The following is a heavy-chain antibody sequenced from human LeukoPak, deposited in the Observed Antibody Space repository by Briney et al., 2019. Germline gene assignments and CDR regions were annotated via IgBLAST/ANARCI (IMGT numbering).Heavy chain of an antibody. CDR1: GFTFSTSA. Sequence: GGSLRLSCAASGFTFSTSAMSWVRQAPGKGLEWVSTIRDSGGNTNYADSVKGRFTISRDNSKNTLYLQMNSLRAEDTAVYYCAKDRLQNGMDVWGQGTTVTVSS. D-gene: IGHD4-11*01. CDR3: AKDRLQNGMDV. J-gene: IGHJ6*02. V-gene: IGHV3-23*01. CDR2: IRDSGGNT.